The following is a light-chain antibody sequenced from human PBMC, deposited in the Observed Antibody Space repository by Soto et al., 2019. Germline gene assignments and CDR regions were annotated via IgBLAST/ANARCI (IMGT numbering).Light chain of an antibody. Sequence: QSALTQPASVSGSPGQSVTISCTGTSNDIGAYDYVSWYQQVPGKAPKLLIFDVNYRPSEISRRFSGSKSGTSASLAISGLRSEDEADYYCAAWDDSLRGWVFGGGTKLTVL. CDR1: SNDIGAYDY. J-gene: IGLJ3*02. CDR3: AAWDDSLRGWV. V-gene: IGLV2-14*03. CDR2: DVN.